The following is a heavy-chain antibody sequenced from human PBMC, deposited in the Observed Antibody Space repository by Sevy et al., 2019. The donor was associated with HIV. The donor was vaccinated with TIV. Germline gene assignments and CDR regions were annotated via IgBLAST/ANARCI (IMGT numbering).Heavy chain of an antibody. D-gene: IGHD6-13*01. CDR2: ISAYNGNT. CDR3: ARGRKKAAAGPAPPLTYYYYGMDV. J-gene: IGHJ6*02. CDR1: GYTFTSYG. Sequence: ASVKVSCKASGYTFTSYGISWVRQAPGQGLEWMGWISAYNGNTNYAQMLQGRVTMTTDTSTSTAYMELRSLRSDDTAVYYCARGRKKAAAGPAPPLTYYYYGMDVWGQGTTVTVSS. V-gene: IGHV1-18*01.